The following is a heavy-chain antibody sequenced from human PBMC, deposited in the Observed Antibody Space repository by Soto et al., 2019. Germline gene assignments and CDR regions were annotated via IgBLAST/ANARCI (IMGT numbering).Heavy chain of an antibody. CDR2: INPSGGST. CDR3: ARVMAVAASAFDI. CDR1: GYTFTSYY. J-gene: IGHJ3*02. D-gene: IGHD2-15*01. V-gene: IGHV1-46*03. Sequence: ASVKVSCKASGYTFTSYYMHWVRQAPGQGLEWMGIINPSGGSTSYTQKIQGRVTMTRDTSTSTVYMELSSLRSEDTAENYCARVMAVAASAFDIWGQGTMVTVSS.